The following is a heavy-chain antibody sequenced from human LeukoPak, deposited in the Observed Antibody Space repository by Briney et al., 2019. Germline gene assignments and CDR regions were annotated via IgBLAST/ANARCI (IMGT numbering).Heavy chain of an antibody. J-gene: IGHJ4*02. Sequence: GGSLRLSCAVSGFTVSTNFMSWVRQAPGKGPEWVSIIYADGGTKYADSVKGRFTISRDTSKNTFSLQMNNLRAEDTAVYYCARLASRSYWGQGTLVGVSS. CDR3: ARLASRSY. D-gene: IGHD6-6*01. CDR1: GFTVSTNF. V-gene: IGHV3-53*01. CDR2: IYADGGT.